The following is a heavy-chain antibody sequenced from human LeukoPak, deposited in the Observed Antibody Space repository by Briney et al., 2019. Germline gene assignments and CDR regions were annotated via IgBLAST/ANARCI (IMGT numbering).Heavy chain of an antibody. CDR3: AKGRYIVVVTATFDY. CDR2: ISGSGNST. CDR1: GFTFSSYG. D-gene: IGHD2-21*02. Sequence: PGGSLRLSCAASGFTFSSYGMHWVRQAPGKGLGWVSLISGSGNSTYYADSVKGRFTISRDNSKNTLYLQMNSLRAEDTAVYYCAKGRYIVVVTATFDYWGQGTLVTVSS. J-gene: IGHJ4*02. V-gene: IGHV3-NL1*01.